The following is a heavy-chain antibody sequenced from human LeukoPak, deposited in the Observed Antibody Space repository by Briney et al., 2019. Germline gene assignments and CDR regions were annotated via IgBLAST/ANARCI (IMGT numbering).Heavy chain of an antibody. D-gene: IGHD6-19*01. Sequence: GRSLRLSCAASGFTFDDYAMHWVRQAPGKGLEWVSCISWNSGSIGYADSVKGRFTISRDNAKNSLYLQMNSLRAEDTALYYCAKGGGVAVAGNWFDPWGQGTLVTVSS. V-gene: IGHV3-9*01. CDR3: AKGGGVAVAGNWFDP. CDR1: GFTFDDYA. J-gene: IGHJ5*02. CDR2: ISWNSGSI.